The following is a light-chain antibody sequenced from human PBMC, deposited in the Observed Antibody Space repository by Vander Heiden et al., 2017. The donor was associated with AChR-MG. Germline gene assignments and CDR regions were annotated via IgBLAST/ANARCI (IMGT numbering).Light chain of an antibody. V-gene: IGLV2-14*03. Sequence: SALTQPASVSRSPGPSITISCTGTSSDVGGYNRVSWYQQHPGNAPKLIIYDVSNRPSGVSARFSGSKSDTTASPTISGLQGEDEAYYYCSSYTSSTAVLFGGGTKLTVL. J-gene: IGLJ2*01. CDR2: DVS. CDR3: SSYTSSTAVL. CDR1: SSDVGGYNR.